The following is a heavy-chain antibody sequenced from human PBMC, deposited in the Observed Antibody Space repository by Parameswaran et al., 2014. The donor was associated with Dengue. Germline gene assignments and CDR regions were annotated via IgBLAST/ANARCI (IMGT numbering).Heavy chain of an antibody. V-gene: IGHV3-11*03. CDR3: ARTLFDCSSTGCYTPFFDY. CDR2: ISSSSSDR. J-gene: IGHJ4*02. Sequence: RWIRQPPGKGLEWVSYISSSSSDRFYADSVKGRFTISRDNAKNSLYLQMNSLRAEDTAVYYCARTLFDCSSTGCYTPFFDYWGQGTLVTVSS. D-gene: IGHD2-2*02.